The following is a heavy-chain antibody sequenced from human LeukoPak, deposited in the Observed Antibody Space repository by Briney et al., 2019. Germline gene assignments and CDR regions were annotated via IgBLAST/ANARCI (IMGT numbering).Heavy chain of an antibody. J-gene: IGHJ6*02. Sequence: SSETLSLTCTVSGGSISSYYWSWIRQPPGKGLEWVGYIYYSGSTNYNPTLKSRVNISVDTSNNQFSLKLSSVTAADTAVDYCASSRIVVVPAAKGLPRYYYYGMDVWGQGTTVTVSS. D-gene: IGHD2-2*01. CDR3: ASSRIVVVPAAKGLPRYYYYGMDV. CDR1: GGSISSYY. CDR2: IYYSGST. V-gene: IGHV4-59*01.